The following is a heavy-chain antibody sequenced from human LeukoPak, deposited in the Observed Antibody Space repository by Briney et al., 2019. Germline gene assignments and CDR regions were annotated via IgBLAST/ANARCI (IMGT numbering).Heavy chain of an antibody. V-gene: IGHV3-21*01. Sequence: GGSLRLSCAASGFSFSGYNMNWVRQAPGKGLEWVSPITASSIYIYYADSVRGRFTISRDNAENSLYLQMNSLRAEDTAVYYCARVLRDYYFDYWGQGALVTVSS. CDR2: ITASSIYI. CDR1: GFSFSGYN. D-gene: IGHD3-9*01. CDR3: ARVLRDYYFDY. J-gene: IGHJ4*02.